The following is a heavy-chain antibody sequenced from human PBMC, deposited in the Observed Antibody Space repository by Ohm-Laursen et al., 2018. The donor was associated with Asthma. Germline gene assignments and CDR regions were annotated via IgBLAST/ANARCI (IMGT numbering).Heavy chain of an antibody. J-gene: IGHJ4*02. Sequence: SQTLSLTCAVYGGSFSGYYWSWIRQPPGKGLEWIGEINHSGSTNYNPSLKSRVTISVDTSKNQFSLKLSSVTAADTAVYYCARGELELHMDCWGQGTLVTVSS. CDR2: INHSGST. CDR1: GGSFSGYY. D-gene: IGHD1-7*01. CDR3: ARGELELHMDC. V-gene: IGHV4-34*01.